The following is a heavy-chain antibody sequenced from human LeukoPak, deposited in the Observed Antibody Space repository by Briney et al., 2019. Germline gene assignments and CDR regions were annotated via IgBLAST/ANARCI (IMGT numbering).Heavy chain of an antibody. CDR2: IYYSGST. D-gene: IGHD1-26*01. CDR1: GGSISSYY. J-gene: IGHJ4*02. Sequence: SETLSLTCTVSGGSISSYYWSWIRQPPGKGLEWIGYIYYSGSTNYNPSLKSRVTISVDTSKNQFSLKLSSVTAADTAVYYRARGRVGNYFDYWGQGTLVTVSS. V-gene: IGHV4-59*01. CDR3: ARGRVGNYFDY.